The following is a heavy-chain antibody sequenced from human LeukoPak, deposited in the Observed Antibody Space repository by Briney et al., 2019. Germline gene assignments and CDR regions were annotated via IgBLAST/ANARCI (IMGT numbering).Heavy chain of an antibody. J-gene: IGHJ4*02. CDR3: ARAGYQLLLVYSFDY. V-gene: IGHV4-38-2*02. CDR1: GYSISSGYY. CDR2: IYHSGST. D-gene: IGHD2-2*01. Sequence: SEILSLTCTVSGYSISSGYYWGWIRQPPGKGLEWIGSIYHSGSTYYSPSLKSRVTISVDTSKNQFSLKLSSVTAADTAVYYCARAGYQLLLVYSFDYWGQGTLVTVSS.